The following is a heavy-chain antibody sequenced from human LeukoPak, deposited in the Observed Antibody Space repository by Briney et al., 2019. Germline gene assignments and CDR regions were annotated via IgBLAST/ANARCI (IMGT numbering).Heavy chain of an antibody. CDR3: ARDGCSSTRCSAGGSWFDP. Sequence: ASVKVSCKASGYFFTSYHMHWVRQAPGQGLEWMGIIDPTGGSTTYPQRFQGRVTMTRDTSTSTVYMELSSLRSEDTAMYYCARDGCSSTRCSAGGSWFDPWGQGTLVTVSS. CDR1: GYFFTSYH. J-gene: IGHJ5*02. V-gene: IGHV1-46*01. CDR2: IDPTGGST. D-gene: IGHD2-2*01.